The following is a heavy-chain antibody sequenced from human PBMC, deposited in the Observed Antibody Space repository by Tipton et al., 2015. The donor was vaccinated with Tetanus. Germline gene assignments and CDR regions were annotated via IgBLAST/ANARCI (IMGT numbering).Heavy chain of an antibody. CDR2: MNPYTGNT. V-gene: IGHV1-8*02. Sequence: QSGPEVKKPGASVRVSCKASGDTFTLSDINWVRQAPGQGLEWMGWMNPYTGNTGYAQKFQGRVTMTRNTSIRTAYMELSSLTSEAPAVYSWGRANGGHYALPPWGQGPLFT. D-gene: IGHD1-26*01. CDR1: GDTFTLSD. CDR3: GRANGGHYALPP. J-gene: IGHJ5*02.